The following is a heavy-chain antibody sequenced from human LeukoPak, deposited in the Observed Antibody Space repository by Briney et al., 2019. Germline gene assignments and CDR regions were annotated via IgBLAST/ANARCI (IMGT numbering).Heavy chain of an antibody. CDR3: AKDNGYGDYVPDY. J-gene: IGHJ4*02. V-gene: IGHV3-30*02. Sequence: GGSLRLSCAASGFTFSMYWMTWVRQAPGKGLEWVAFIRYDGSNKYYADSVKGRFTISRDNSKDTLYLQMNSLRAEDTAVYYCAKDNGYGDYVPDYWGQGTLVTVSS. D-gene: IGHD4-17*01. CDR2: IRYDGSNK. CDR1: GFTFSMYW.